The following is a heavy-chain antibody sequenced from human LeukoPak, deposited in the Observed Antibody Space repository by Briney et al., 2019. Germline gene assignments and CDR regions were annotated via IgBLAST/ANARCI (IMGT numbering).Heavy chain of an antibody. CDR2: ISGSGTNT. V-gene: IGHV3-23*01. CDR1: GLSFATYW. Sequence: GGSLRLSCVDSGLSFATYWMSWVRQAPGKGLEWVSGISGSGTNTYYADSVKGRFTISRDNSKSTLYLQVDSLRVDDTAVYYCAIGPRQKRGLSTYWGQGTLVTVSS. J-gene: IGHJ4*02. CDR3: AIGPRQKRGLSTY. D-gene: IGHD3/OR15-3a*01.